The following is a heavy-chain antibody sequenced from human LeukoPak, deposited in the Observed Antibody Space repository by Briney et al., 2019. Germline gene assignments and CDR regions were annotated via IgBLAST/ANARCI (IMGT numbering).Heavy chain of an antibody. CDR1: GFTFSNAW. D-gene: IGHD3-10*01. J-gene: IGHJ6*04. V-gene: IGHV3-15*01. Sequence: SGGSLRLSCAASGFTFSNAWMSWVHQAPRKGLEWVGRIKSKTDGGTTDYAAPVKGRFTISRDDSKNTLYLQMNSLKTEDTAVYYCTAPVGRFGFYYYGMDVWGKGTTVTVSS. CDR3: TAPVGRFGFYYYGMDV. CDR2: IKSKTDGGTT.